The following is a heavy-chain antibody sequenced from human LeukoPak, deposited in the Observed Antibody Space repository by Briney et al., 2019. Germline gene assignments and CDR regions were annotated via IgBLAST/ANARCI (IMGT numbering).Heavy chain of an antibody. D-gene: IGHD3-10*01. CDR1: RFSFSNYW. CDR2: VKSDGSNP. V-gene: IGHV3-74*01. CDR3: ARDIVSGSGSLDY. Sequence: GGSLRLSCAASRFSFSNYWMHWVRQAPGKGLVWVSRVKSDGSNPSYADSVRGRFTISRDNAENMLYLQMNTLGAEDTAVYYCARDIVSGSGSLDYWGQGTLVTVSS. J-gene: IGHJ4*02.